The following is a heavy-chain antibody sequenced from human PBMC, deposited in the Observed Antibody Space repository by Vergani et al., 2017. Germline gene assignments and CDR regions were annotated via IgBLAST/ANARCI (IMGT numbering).Heavy chain of an antibody. D-gene: IGHD4-17*01. V-gene: IGHV3-23*01. CDR2: ISGSGGST. J-gene: IGHJ4*02. CDR3: ASANRYYGDYRDY. Sequence: EVQLLESGGGLVQPGGSLRLSCAASGFTFSSYAMSWVRQAPGKGLEWVSAISGSGGSTYYADSVKGRFTISRDNSKNTLYLQMNSLRAEDTAMYYCASANRYYGDYRDYWGQGTLVTVSS. CDR1: GFTFSSYA.